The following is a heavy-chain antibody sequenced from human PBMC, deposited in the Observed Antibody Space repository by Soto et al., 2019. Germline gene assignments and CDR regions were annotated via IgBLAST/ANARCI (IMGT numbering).Heavy chain of an antibody. CDR1: GGSISSSSYY. Sequence: NPSETLSLTCTVSGGSISSSSYYWGWILHPPGKGLEWIGSIYYSGSTYYNPSLKSRVTISVDTSKNQFSLKLSSVTAADTAVYYCARNFLIAGVVVPAAIWFDPWGQGTLVTVSS. CDR3: ARNFLIAGVVVPAAIWFDP. V-gene: IGHV4-39*01. D-gene: IGHD2-2*01. CDR2: IYYSGST. J-gene: IGHJ5*02.